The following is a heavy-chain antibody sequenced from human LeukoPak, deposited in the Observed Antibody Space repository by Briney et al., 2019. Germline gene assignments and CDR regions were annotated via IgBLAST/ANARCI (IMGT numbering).Heavy chain of an antibody. D-gene: IGHD2-15*01. CDR2: IIPILGIA. V-gene: IGHV1-69*04. Sequence: ASVKVSCKASGGTFSSYAISWVRQAPGQGLEWMGRIIPILGIANYAQRFQGRVTITADKSTSTAYMELSSLRSEDTAVYYCARDLSGTDIVVVVAATGWFDPWGQGTLVTVSS. CDR1: GGTFSSYA. J-gene: IGHJ5*02. CDR3: ARDLSGTDIVVVVAATGWFDP.